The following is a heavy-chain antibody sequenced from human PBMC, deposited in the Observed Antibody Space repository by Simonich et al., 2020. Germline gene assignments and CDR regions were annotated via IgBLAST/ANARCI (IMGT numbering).Heavy chain of an antibody. CDR3: ARLPDY. CDR2: IYYSGST. Sequence: QVQLQESGPGLVKPSETLSLTCTVSGGSISSYYCSWIRQPPGKGLEWIGCIYYSGSTKYNPSLKSRVTISVDTSKNQFSLKLSSVTAADTAVYYCARLPDYWGQGTLVTVSS. J-gene: IGHJ4*02. CDR1: GGSISSYY. V-gene: IGHV4-59*08.